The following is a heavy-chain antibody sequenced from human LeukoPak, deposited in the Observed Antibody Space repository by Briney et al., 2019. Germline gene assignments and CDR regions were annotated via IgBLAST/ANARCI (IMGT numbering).Heavy chain of an antibody. CDR3: ASRGSTTEDY. V-gene: IGHV1-69*06. CDR1: GGTFSSYA. J-gene: IGHJ4*02. D-gene: IGHD4-17*01. CDR2: IIPIFGTA. Sequence: SVKVSCKASGGTFSSYAISWVRQAPGQGLEWMGGIIPIFGTANYAQKFQGRVTITADKSTSTAYMELNSLRSEDTAVYYCASRGSTTEDYWGQGTLVTVSS.